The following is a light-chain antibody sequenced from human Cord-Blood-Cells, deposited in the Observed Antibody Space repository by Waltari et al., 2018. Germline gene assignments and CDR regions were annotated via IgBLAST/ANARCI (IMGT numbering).Light chain of an antibody. V-gene: IGKV2-28*01. CDR3: MQALQTPT. CDR1: QSLLHSNGYNY. Sequence: DLVMTQSPLSLPVTPGEPASIPCRSSQSLLHSNGYNYLDWYLQKPGQSPQLLIYLGSNRASGVPDRFSGSGSGTDFTLKISRVEAEDVGVYYCMQALQTPTFGQGTRLEIK. J-gene: IGKJ5*01. CDR2: LGS.